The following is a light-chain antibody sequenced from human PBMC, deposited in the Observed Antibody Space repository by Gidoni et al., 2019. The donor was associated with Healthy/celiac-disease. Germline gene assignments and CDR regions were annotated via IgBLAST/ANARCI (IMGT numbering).Light chain of an antibody. CDR3: AAWDDSLSGPVI. V-gene: IGLV1-47*01. Sequence: QSVLTPPPSASGTTGQRVTTSCSGSSSNIGSNYVYWYQQLPGTAPKLLIYRNNQRPSGVPDRFSGSKSGTSASLAISGLRSEDEADYYCAAWDDSLSGPVIFGGGTKLTVL. CDR1: SSNIGSNY. J-gene: IGLJ2*01. CDR2: RNN.